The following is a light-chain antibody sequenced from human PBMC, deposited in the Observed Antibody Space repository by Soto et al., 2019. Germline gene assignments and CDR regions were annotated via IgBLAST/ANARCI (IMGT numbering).Light chain of an antibody. CDR2: EVS. V-gene: IGLV2-14*03. CDR1: NSDVGAFNY. J-gene: IGLJ1*01. CDR3: SSYTTSSTRV. Sequence: HSVLTQPASVSGSPGQSIAITYTGNNSDVGAFNYVSWYQQHPDKAPKLMIYEVSNRPSGVSNRFSGSKSVNTATLTISGLQTEDEADYYCSSYTTSSTRVFGTGTKVTVL.